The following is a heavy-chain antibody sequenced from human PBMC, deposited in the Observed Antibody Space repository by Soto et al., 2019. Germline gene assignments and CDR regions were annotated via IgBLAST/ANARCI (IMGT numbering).Heavy chain of an antibody. CDR2: IKQDGSEK. CDR1: GFTFSTSW. CDR3: ARGDYFDRRFDY. V-gene: IGHV3-7*03. J-gene: IGHJ4*02. D-gene: IGHD3-22*01. Sequence: XGSLILSCAASGFTFSTSWMNWVRQAPGKGLEWVADIKQDGSEKYYVDSLKGRFTISRDNAKNSLYLQMNSLRAEDTAVYYCARGDYFDRRFDYWGQGTLVTVSS.